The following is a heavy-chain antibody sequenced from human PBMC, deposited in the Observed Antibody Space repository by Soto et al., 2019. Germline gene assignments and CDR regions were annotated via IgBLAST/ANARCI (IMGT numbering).Heavy chain of an antibody. D-gene: IGHD3-10*01. V-gene: IGHV4-59*13. J-gene: IGHJ5*02. CDR2: IYNNGAR. CDR1: GGSFSTNY. CDR3: ATDSAGRGPFDP. Sequence: LETLSLTCTLSGGSFSTNYWSWIRQPPGKTLEWIAYIYNNGARKYNPSLKGRATISIDTSRNQISLTLNSAAATDTAVYYCATDSAGRGPFDPWGPGILVTVSS.